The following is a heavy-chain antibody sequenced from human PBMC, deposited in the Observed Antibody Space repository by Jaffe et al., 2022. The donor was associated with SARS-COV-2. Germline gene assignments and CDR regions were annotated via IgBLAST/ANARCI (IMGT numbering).Heavy chain of an antibody. D-gene: IGHD6-13*01. CDR1: GGSISSSSYF. CDR2: IYYSGST. Sequence: QLQLQESGPGLVKPSETLSLTCTVSGGSISSSSYFWGWIRQPPGKGLEWIGSIYYSGSTYYNPSLKSRVTISADTSKNQFSLKLSSVTAADTAVYYCARLYSTSWSHRIIHHWGQGTLVTVSS. J-gene: IGHJ1*01. CDR3: ARLYSTSWSHRIIHH. V-gene: IGHV4-39*01.